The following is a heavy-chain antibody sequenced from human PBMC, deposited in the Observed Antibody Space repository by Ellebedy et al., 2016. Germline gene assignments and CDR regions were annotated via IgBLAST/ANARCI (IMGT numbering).Heavy chain of an antibody. CDR3: ARHESGSSSIDY. CDR2: IWDDGSHK. CDR1: GFTFSLYG. Sequence: GGSLRLSXAASGFTFSLYGMHWVRQAPGKGLEWVAVIWDDGSHKYYRDSVKGRFTISRDNSTNTLYLQMNNLRAEDTAVYYCARHESGSSSIDYWGEGTLVTVSS. D-gene: IGHD6-6*01. J-gene: IGHJ4*02. V-gene: IGHV3-33*01.